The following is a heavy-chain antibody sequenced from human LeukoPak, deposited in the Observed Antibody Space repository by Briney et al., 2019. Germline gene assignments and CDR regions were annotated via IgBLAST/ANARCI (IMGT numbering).Heavy chain of an antibody. CDR3: ARDYSSGWYTDY. CDR1: GFTFSSYS. V-gene: IGHV3-21*01. D-gene: IGHD6-19*01. J-gene: IGHJ4*02. Sequence: GGSLRLSCAASGFTFSSYSMNWVRQAPGKGLEWVSSISSSSSYIYYADSVKGRFPISRDNAKNSLYLQMNSLRAEDTAVYYCARDYSSGWYTDYWGQGTLVTVSS. CDR2: ISSSSSYI.